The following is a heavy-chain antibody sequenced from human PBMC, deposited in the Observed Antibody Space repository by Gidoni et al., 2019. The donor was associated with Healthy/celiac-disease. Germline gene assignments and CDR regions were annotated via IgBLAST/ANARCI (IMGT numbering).Heavy chain of an antibody. CDR1: GFTFSRYA. J-gene: IGHJ4*02. D-gene: IGHD5-18*01. V-gene: IGHV3-30-3*01. CDR3: ARPRGYSYGSPVDY. Sequence: QVQLVESGGGVVQPWRSLRLSCAASGFTFSRYAMHWVRQAPGKGLEWVAVISYDGSNKYYADSVKGRFTISRDNSKNTLYLQMNSLRAEDTAVYYCARPRGYSYGSPVDYWGQGTLVTVSS. CDR2: ISYDGSNK.